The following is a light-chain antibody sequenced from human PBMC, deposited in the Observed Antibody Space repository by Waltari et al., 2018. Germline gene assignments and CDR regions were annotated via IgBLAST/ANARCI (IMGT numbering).Light chain of an antibody. J-gene: IGKJ1*01. Sequence: ETVLTQSPVSLSVSPGDRATLSCRASQSVSTNLAWYQQKPGQAPRLLIYGASTRATGIPLRLSGSGSVNKVAITISSLESEDSAFYFCQQYNNWPPWTFGQGTKVEIK. CDR1: QSVSTN. CDR3: QQYNNWPPWT. CDR2: GAS. V-gene: IGKV3-15*01.